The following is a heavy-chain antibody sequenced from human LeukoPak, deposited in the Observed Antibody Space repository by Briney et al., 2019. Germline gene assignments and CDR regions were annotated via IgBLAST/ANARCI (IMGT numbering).Heavy chain of an antibody. Sequence: GASVKISCKASGYTFTSYYMHWVRQAPGQGLEWMGIINPSGGSTSYAQKFQGRVTMTRDTSTSTVYMELSSPRSEDTAVYYCAVDYGDYYFDYWGQGTLVTVSS. J-gene: IGHJ4*02. D-gene: IGHD4-17*01. CDR3: AVDYGDYYFDY. CDR2: INPSGGST. V-gene: IGHV1-46*01. CDR1: GYTFTSYY.